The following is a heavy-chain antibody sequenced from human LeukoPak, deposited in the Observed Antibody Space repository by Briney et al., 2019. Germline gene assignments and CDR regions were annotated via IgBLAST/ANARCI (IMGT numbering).Heavy chain of an antibody. V-gene: IGHV4-59*08. D-gene: IGHD6-19*01. CDR1: GGSISSYC. CDR3: ARHRYSSGWSDYDY. J-gene: IGHJ4*02. Sequence: SGTLSLTCSVSGGSISSYCWTWIRQPPEKGLEWIGYIYYSGSTRYNPSFESRVTISVDTSKNQFSLNLSSVTAADTAVYYCARHRYSSGWSDYDYWGQGILVTVSS. CDR2: IYYSGST.